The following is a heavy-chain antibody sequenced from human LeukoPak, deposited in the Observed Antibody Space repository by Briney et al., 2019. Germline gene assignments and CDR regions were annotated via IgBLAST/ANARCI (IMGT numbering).Heavy chain of an antibody. J-gene: IGHJ3*02. Sequence: SQTLSLTCAISGDSVSSNSPAWNWTRQSPSRGLEWLGRTYNRSKRYNHYAGSVKSRITIEADTSKNQFSLQLTSLTPEDAAGYYCARKLSGAFDIWGQGTMVTVSS. CDR2: TYNRSKRYN. V-gene: IGHV6-1*01. D-gene: IGHD2/OR15-2a*01. CDR1: GDSVSSNSPA. CDR3: ARKLSGAFDI.